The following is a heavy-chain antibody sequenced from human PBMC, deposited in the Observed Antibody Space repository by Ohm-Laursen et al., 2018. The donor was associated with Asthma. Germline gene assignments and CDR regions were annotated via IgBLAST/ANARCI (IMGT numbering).Heavy chain of an antibody. Sequence: PSDTLSLTCTVSGGSISSGGYYWSWIRQHPGKGLEWIGYIYYSGSTYYNPSLKSRVTISVDTSKNQFSLKLSSVTAADTAVYYCARDYPDSGTQIWGQGTMVTVSS. CDR3: ARDYPDSGTQI. V-gene: IGHV4-31*03. D-gene: IGHD1-14*01. J-gene: IGHJ3*02. CDR2: IYYSGST. CDR1: GGSISSGGYY.